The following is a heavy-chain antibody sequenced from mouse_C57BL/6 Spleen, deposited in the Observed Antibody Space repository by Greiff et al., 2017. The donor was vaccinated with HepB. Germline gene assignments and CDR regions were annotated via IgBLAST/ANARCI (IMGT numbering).Heavy chain of an antibody. Sequence: VQLQQSGAELVKPGASVKLSCKASGYTFTSYWMHWVKQRPGQGLEWIGMIHPNSGSTTYNAKFKSKATLTVDKSSSPAYMQLSSLTSEDSAVYYWASNLNYYGRSYGDYWGQGTTLTVAS. CDR2: IHPNSGST. J-gene: IGHJ2*01. V-gene: IGHV1-64*01. CDR1: GYTFTSYW. CDR3: ASNLNYYGRSYGDY. D-gene: IGHD1-1*01.